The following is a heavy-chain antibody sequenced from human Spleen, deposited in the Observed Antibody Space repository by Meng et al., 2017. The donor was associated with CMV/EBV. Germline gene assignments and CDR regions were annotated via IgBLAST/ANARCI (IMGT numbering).Heavy chain of an antibody. CDR3: ARGWRYGSGSYQFDY. CDR1: GGSISSGAYY. J-gene: IGHJ4*02. D-gene: IGHD3-10*01. Sequence: LRLSCSVSGGSISSGAYYWSWIRQHPGKGLEWIGYIYYSGSPYYNPSLKSRLTISRDTSKNHFSLKLSSVTAADTAVYYCARGWRYGSGSYQFDYWGQGTLVTVSS. CDR2: IYYSGSP. V-gene: IGHV4-31*03.